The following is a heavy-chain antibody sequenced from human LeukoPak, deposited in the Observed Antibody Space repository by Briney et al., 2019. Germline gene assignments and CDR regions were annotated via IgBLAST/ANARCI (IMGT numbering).Heavy chain of an antibody. J-gene: IGHJ4*02. CDR3: ARDIDNGDYVVY. V-gene: IGHV3-23*01. D-gene: IGHD4-17*01. Sequence: GGSLRLSCAASGFTFGSYGMSWGRQAPGRGLEWVSGISRSGGTTYYADSVKGRFAISRDNSKNTLYLQMNSLRAEDTAVYYCARDIDNGDYVVYWGQGTLVTVSS. CDR2: ISRSGGTT. CDR1: GFTFGSYG.